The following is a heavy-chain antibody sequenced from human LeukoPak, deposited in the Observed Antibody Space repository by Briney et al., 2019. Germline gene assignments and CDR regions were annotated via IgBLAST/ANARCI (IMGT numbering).Heavy chain of an antibody. CDR1: GYTFTSYD. CDR2: MKPNSGNT. V-gene: IGHV1-8*01. Sequence: GASVKVSCKATGYTFTSYDINWVRQATGQGLEWMGWMKPNSGNTGYAQKFQGRVTMTRNTSISTAYMELSSLRSEDTAVYYCARSGRLLLWFGELLSGAPYFDYWGQGTLVTVSS. J-gene: IGHJ4*02. D-gene: IGHD3-10*01. CDR3: ARSGRLLLWFGELLSGAPYFDY.